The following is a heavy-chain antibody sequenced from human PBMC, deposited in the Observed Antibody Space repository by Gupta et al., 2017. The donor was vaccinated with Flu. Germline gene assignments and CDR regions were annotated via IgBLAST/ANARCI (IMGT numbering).Heavy chain of an antibody. CDR1: A. D-gene: IGHD3-3*02. CDR2: MWSDGGDK. Sequence: AMTWVRQAPGKGPEWVAVMWSDGGDKYCADSVKGRFTISRDTSTNILYLQMNSLRAEDTAVYYCARGHRHCSHSICSVADNWGQGTLVTVSS. J-gene: IGHJ4*02. V-gene: IGHV3-33*01. CDR3: ARGHRHCSHSICSVADN.